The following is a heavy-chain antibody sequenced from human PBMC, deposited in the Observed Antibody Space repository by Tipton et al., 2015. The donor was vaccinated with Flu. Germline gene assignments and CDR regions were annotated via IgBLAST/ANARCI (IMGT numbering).Heavy chain of an antibody. CDR1: GDSINNYD. D-gene: IGHD6-19*01. V-gene: IGHV4-59*01. Sequence: LRLSCTVSGDSINNYDWSWVQQSPGKALECIGYLYTSGSTDYNPSLKGRVTISVDTSKNQFFLKLNSLTPADTGVYYCARDVITVAGTRFDPWGQGTLVTVSS. CDR3: ARDVITVAGTRFDP. J-gene: IGHJ5*02. CDR2: LYTSGST.